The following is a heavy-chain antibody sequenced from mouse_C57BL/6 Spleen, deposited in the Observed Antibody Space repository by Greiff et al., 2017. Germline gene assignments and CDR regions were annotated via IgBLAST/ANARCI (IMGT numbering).Heavy chain of an antibody. CDR3: ARSLYYGSTDYFDY. V-gene: IGHV1-53*01. D-gene: IGHD1-1*01. Sequence: QVQLQQPGTELVKPGASVKLSCKASGYTFTSYWMHWVKQRPGQGLEWIGNINPSNGGTNYNEKFKSKATLTVDKSSSTAYMQLSSLTSEYSAVYYCARSLYYGSTDYFDYWGQGTTLTVSS. CDR1: GYTFTSYW. CDR2: INPSNGGT. J-gene: IGHJ2*01.